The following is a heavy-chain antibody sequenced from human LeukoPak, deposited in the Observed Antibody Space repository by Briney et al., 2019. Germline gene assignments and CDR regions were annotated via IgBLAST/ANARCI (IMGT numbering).Heavy chain of an antibody. J-gene: IGHJ4*02. CDR2: IYYSGGT. Sequence: PSETLSLTCTVSGGSISSGGYYWSWIRQHPGKGLEWIGYIYYSGGTYYNPSLKSRVTISVDTSKNQFSLKLSSVTTADTAVYYCARVSIASAALPRYFDYWGQGTLVTVSS. D-gene: IGHD6-13*01. CDR3: ARVSIASAALPRYFDY. V-gene: IGHV4-31*03. CDR1: GGSISSGGYY.